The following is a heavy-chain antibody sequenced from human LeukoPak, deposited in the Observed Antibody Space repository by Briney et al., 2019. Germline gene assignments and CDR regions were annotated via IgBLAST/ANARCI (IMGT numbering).Heavy chain of an antibody. Sequence: GGSLRLSCAASRFTFSSYLMTWVRQAPGKWLEWVANIKQDGSEKHYVDSVQGRFTISRDNAKNSLYLQMNSLRAEDTAVYYCARDVGYDSSGSYPYYFDYWGLGTLVTVSS. D-gene: IGHD3-22*01. CDR3: ARDVGYDSSGSYPYYFDY. V-gene: IGHV3-7*05. CDR2: IKQDGSEK. CDR1: RFTFSSYL. J-gene: IGHJ4*02.